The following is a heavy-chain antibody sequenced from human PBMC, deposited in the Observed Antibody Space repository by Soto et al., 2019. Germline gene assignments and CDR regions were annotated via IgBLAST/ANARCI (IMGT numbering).Heavy chain of an antibody. Sequence: QVQLQQWGAGLLKPSETLSLTCAVYGGSFSGYYWSWIRQPTGKGLEWIGEINHSGSTNYNPSLKSRVTISVDTSKNQFPLKLSSVTAADTAVYYCARGHPEQQLVFLDYWGQGTLVTVAS. CDR3: ARGHPEQQLVFLDY. D-gene: IGHD6-13*01. V-gene: IGHV4-34*01. J-gene: IGHJ4*02. CDR1: GGSFSGYY. CDR2: INHSGST.